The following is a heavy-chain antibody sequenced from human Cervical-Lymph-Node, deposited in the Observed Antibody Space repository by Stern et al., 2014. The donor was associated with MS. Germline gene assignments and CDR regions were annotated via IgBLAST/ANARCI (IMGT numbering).Heavy chain of an antibody. V-gene: IGHV1-58*01. CDR1: GFTFTSSA. J-gene: IGHJ4*02. CDR2: SGVGSGNP. CDR3: AADLQWLDRIY. D-gene: IGHD3-22*01. Sequence: MQLVESGPEVKKPGTSVKVSCKASGFTFTSSAVQWVRQARGQRLEWIGWSGVGSGNPNYGQKFQERVTITRDMSTSTAYMELSSLRSEDTAVYYCAADLQWLDRIYWGQGTLVTVSS.